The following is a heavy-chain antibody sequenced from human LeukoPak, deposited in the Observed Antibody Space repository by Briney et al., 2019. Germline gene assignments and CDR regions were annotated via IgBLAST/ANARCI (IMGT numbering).Heavy chain of an antibody. J-gene: IGHJ4*02. CDR2: IYPGDSES. D-gene: IGHD3-10*01. CDR3: ARLNYGSASYFDY. V-gene: IGHV5-51*01. CDR1: GYSFTTYW. Sequence: GESLKISCKCSGYSFTTYWIGWVRQMPGKGLEWMGVIYPGDSESRYSPSFQGQVTISADKSITTAYLRWSSLEASDTAIYYCARLNYGSASYFDYWGQGTLVTVSS.